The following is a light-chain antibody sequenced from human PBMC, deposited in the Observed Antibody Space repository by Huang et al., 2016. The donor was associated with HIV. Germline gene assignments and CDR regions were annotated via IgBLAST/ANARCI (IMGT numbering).Light chain of an antibody. CDR3: QQYNNWPPEYT. V-gene: IGKV3-15*01. CDR1: QSVSNN. Sequence: EIVMTQSPATLSVSPGERATLSSRASQSVSNNLAWYQQKPGLAPTLLIYGASTRATGIPARFSGSGSGTRFTLTISSLQSEDFAVYYCQQYNNWPPEYTFGQGTKLEIK. CDR2: GAS. J-gene: IGKJ2*01.